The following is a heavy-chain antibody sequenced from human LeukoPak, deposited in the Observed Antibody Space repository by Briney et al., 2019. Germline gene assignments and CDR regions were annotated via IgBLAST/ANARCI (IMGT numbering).Heavy chain of an antibody. J-gene: IGHJ1*01. V-gene: IGHV3-30*03. CDR3: LYGGYFQH. Sequence: PGGSLRLSCAASGFTFSSYGMHWVRQAPGKGLEWVAVISYDVGKKYYADSVKGRFTISRDNSKNTLYLQMNSLRAEDTAVYFCLYGGYFQHWGQGTLVTVSS. CDR2: ISYDVGKK. CDR1: GFTFSSYG. D-gene: IGHD3-16*01.